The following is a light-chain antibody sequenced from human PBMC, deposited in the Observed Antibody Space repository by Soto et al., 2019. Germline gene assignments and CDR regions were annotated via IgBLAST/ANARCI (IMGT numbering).Light chain of an antibody. Sequence: EVVMTQSPATLYVSPGEKATLSCRASHNINSNLAWYQQKPGQAPRLLIYGASTRATGIPARFSGSGSGTEFTLTISSLQSEDFAVYYCQQCNNWPPLTFGGGTKVEIK. V-gene: IGKV3-15*01. CDR2: GAS. CDR3: QQCNNWPPLT. CDR1: HNINSN. J-gene: IGKJ4*01.